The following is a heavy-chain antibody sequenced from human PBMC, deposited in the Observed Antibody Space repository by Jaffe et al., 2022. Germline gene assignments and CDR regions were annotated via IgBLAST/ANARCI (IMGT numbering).Heavy chain of an antibody. J-gene: IGHJ3*02. CDR1: GFTFSSYA. CDR2: ISGSGGST. V-gene: IGHV3-23*01. D-gene: IGHD2-15*01. Sequence: EVQLLESGGGLVQPGGSLRLSCAASGFTFSSYAMSWVRQAPGKGLEWVSAISGSGGSTYYADSVKGRFTISRDNSKNTLYLQMNSLRAEDTAVYYCAKDGLDVDIVVVVAQGVDAFDIWGQGTMVTVSS. CDR3: AKDGLDVDIVVVVAQGVDAFDI.